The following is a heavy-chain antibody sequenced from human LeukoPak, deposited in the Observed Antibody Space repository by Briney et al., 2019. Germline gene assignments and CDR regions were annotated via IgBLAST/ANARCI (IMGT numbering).Heavy chain of an antibody. D-gene: IGHD5-18*01. Sequence: PGGSLRLSCAASGFTFSDYYMSWIRQAPGKGLEWVSYISSSGSTIYYADSVKGRFTISRDNAKNSLYLQMNSLRAEDTAVHYCTIGYSYGIDAFDIWGQGTMVTVSS. CDR1: GFTFSDYY. CDR3: TIGYSYGIDAFDI. V-gene: IGHV3-11*01. CDR2: ISSSGSTI. J-gene: IGHJ3*02.